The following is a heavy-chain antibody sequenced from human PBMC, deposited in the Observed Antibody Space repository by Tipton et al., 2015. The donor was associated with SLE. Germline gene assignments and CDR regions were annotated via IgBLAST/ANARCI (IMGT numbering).Heavy chain of an antibody. Sequence: TLSLTCAVYGVSFSGYYWSWIRQPPGKGLEWIGEINHSGSTNYNPSLKSRVTISVDTSKNQFSLKLSSVTAADTAVYYCASHTGGAEGWFDPWGQGTLVTVSS. CDR3: ASHTGGAEGWFDP. CDR1: GVSFSGYY. J-gene: IGHJ5*02. D-gene: IGHD3-10*01. V-gene: IGHV4-34*01. CDR2: INHSGST.